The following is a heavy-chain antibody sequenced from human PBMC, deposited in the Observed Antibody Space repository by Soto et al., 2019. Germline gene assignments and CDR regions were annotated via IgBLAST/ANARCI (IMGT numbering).Heavy chain of an antibody. V-gene: IGHV1-69*12. CDR3: ASQTGTTGNYYYGMEV. CDR1: GGTFSRYG. CDR2: IIPIYGTA. D-gene: IGHD1-1*01. Sequence: QVQLVQSGAEVKKPGSSVKVSCKASGGTFSRYGISWVRQAPGQGLEWMGGIIPIYGTANYAQKFQGRVTSAADESTSTAYMELSSLRSEDTAVYYCASQTGTTGNYYYGMEVWGQGTTVTVSS. J-gene: IGHJ6*02.